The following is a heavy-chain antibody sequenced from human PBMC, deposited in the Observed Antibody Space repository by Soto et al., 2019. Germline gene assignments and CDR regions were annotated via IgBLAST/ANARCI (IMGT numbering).Heavy chain of an antibody. D-gene: IGHD2-2*01. CDR2: INHSGST. CDR3: ARGASH. J-gene: IGHJ4*02. V-gene: IGHV4-39*07. Sequence: SETLSLTCTVSGGSISSSSYYWGWIRQPPGKGLEWIGEINHSGSTNYNPSLKSRVTISVDTSKNQFSLKLSSVTAADTAVYYCARGASHWGQGTLVTV. CDR1: GGSISSSSYY.